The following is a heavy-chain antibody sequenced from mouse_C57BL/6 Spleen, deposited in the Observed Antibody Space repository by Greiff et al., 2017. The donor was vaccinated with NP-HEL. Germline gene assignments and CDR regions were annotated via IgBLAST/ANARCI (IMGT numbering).Heavy chain of an antibody. J-gene: IGHJ2*01. CDR1: GFTFSNYW. CDR3: TGRAIPHYYFDY. D-gene: IGHD3-1*01. V-gene: IGHV6-3*01. CDR2: IRLKSGNYAT. Sequence: EVLLVESGGGLVQPGGSMKLSCVASGFTFSNYWMNWVRQSPEKGLEWVAQIRLKSGNYATHYAVSVKGRFTISRDDSKSSVYLRMDNLRAEDTVIYYCTGRAIPHYYFDYWGQGTTLTVSS.